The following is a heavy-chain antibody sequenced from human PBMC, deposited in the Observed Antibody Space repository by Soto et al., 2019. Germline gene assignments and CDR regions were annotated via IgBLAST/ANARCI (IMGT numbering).Heavy chain of an antibody. V-gene: IGHV1-58*01. D-gene: IGHD3-3*01. CDR3: AASQIIPNGWAFDI. CDR2: IVVDSGHT. CDR1: GFTFTRSA. J-gene: IGHJ3*02. Sequence: QMQLVQSGPEVKKPGTSVKVSCKASGFTFTRSAVQWVRQTRGQRLEWIGWIVVDSGHTNYAQKFQERVTITRDMSTSTANLELRSLRSGDTAVYYCAASQIIPNGWAFDIWGQGTMLTVSS.